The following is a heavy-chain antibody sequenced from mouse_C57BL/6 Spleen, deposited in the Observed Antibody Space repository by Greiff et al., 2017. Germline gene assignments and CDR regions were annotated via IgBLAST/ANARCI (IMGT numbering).Heavy chain of an antibody. V-gene: IGHV6-6*01. D-gene: IGHD1-1*01. CDR1: GFTFSDAW. CDR3: TRAYGSSYPYYFDY. J-gene: IGHJ2*01. CDR2: IRNNASNHAT. Sequence: VQLKESGGGLVQPGGSMKLSCAASGFTFSDAWMDWVRQSPEKGLEWVAEIRNNASNHATYYAESVNGRFTSSRDDSKSSVYLQMNSLRAEDTGIYYCTRAYGSSYPYYFDYWGQGTTLTVSS.